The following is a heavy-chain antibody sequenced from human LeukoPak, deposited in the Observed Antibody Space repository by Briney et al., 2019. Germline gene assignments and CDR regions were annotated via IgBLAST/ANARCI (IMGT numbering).Heavy chain of an antibody. CDR1: GFTVSSNY. D-gene: IGHD4-17*01. V-gene: IGHV3-53*01. J-gene: IGHJ4*02. Sequence: PGGSLRLSCAASGFTVSSNYMNWVRQAPGKGLEWVSALFWAGRTYYADSVKGRFTISRDDSKNTLYLQMNSLRAEDTAAYHCAKGRNEDGDAALNYWGQGTLVTVSS. CDR3: AKGRNEDGDAALNY. CDR2: LFWAGRT.